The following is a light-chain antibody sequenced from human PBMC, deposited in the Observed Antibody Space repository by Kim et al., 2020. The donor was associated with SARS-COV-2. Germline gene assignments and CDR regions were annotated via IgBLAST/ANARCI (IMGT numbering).Light chain of an antibody. CDR3: CSYAGSPYV. J-gene: IGLJ1*01. CDR2: DVT. CDR1: SSDVGTYNL. Sequence: PGQSITIPCTGTSSDVGTYNLVSWYQHHPGKAPKFMIYDVTKRPSGVSNRFSGSKSGNTASLTISGLQAEDEADYYCCSYAGSPYVFGTGTKVTVL. V-gene: IGLV2-23*02.